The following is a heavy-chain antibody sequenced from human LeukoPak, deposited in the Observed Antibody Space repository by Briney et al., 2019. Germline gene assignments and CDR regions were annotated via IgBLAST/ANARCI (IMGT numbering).Heavy chain of an antibody. CDR1: GLTFRTYW. J-gene: IGHJ6*03. D-gene: IGHD6-13*01. Sequence: GGSLRLSCAASGLTFRTYWLTWVRQAPGKGLVWVANINQDGSEKSYVDSVKGRFAISRDNAKSSLYLQMSSLRAEDTAVYYCARRYGSSVYYSYHMDVWGKGTTVTVSS. V-gene: IGHV3-7*01. CDR2: INQDGSEK. CDR3: ARRYGSSVYYSYHMDV.